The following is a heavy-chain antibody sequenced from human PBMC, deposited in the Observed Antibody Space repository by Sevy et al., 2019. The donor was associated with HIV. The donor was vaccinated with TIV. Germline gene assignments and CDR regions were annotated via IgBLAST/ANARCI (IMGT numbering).Heavy chain of an antibody. CDR3: ARPIGGSYYYYYGLDV. D-gene: IGHD3-16*01. CDR1: GLTFSSYA. V-gene: IGHV3-23*01. Sequence: GGSLRLSCAASGLTFSSYAMNWVRQAPGKGLEWVSAISGGGGSAYYADSVKGRFTISRDNAKNTLYLQMNSLRAEDTAVYYCARPIGGSYYYYYGLDVWGQGTTVTVSS. J-gene: IGHJ6*02. CDR2: ISGGGGSA.